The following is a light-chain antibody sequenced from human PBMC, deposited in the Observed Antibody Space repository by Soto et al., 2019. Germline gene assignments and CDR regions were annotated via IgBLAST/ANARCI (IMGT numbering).Light chain of an antibody. CDR2: AAS. CDR3: QQLHGYPIT. CDR1: QGIDTS. Sequence: NLLTQSPSSLSASVGDKVTITCRASQGIDTSLAWYQQKPGKAPKLLIYAASNFQSGVPSRFSGSGSGTHFTLTISSLQPEDFATYYCQQLHGYPITFGQGTRLEI. V-gene: IGKV1-9*01. J-gene: IGKJ5*01.